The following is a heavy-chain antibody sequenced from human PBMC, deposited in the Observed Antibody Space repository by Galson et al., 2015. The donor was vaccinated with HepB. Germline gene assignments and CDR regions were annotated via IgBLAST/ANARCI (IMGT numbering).Heavy chain of an antibody. CDR3: ARDLGDIGVIPAAMDL. D-gene: IGHD2-2*01. J-gene: IGHJ5*02. CDR1: GGTFSNYA. CDR2: IIPIFGTA. V-gene: IGHV1-69*13. Sequence: SVKVSCKASGGTFSNYAISWLRQAPGQGLQWMGGIIPIFGTAHYAQNFQGRVTITADESTSTAYMELSSLKSEDTAVYYCARDLGDIGVIPAAMDLWGQGTLVTVSS.